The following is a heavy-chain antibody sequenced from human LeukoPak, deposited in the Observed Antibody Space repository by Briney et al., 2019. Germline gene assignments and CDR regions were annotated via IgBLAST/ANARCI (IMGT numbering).Heavy chain of an antibody. J-gene: IGHJ5*02. V-gene: IGHV4-61*02. CDR3: ARDSGTTGEVKFDP. D-gene: IGHD3-10*01. CDR1: GGSISSSSYY. CDR2: IYSRGTT. Sequence: SETLSLTCTVSGGSISSSSYYWGWIRQPAGKGLEWIGRIYSRGTTYSPSLKSRVTMSADTSRNHVSLTLNSVTAADTAVYYCARDSGTTGEVKFDPWGQGTLVTVSS.